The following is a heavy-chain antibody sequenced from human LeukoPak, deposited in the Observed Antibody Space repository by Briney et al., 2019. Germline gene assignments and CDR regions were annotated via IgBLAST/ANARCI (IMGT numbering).Heavy chain of an antibody. D-gene: IGHD5-24*01. CDR3: ARSRRDNYYYYYGMDV. CDR2: ISSSDTTI. V-gene: IGHV3-48*03. Sequence: PGRSLRLSCSASGFTFGDYVMTWVRQAPGKGLEWVSNISSSDTTIHYADSVKGRFTISRDNARNSLYLQMNSLRAEDTAVYYCARSRRDNYYYYYGMDVWGQGTTVTVSS. CDR1: GFTFGDYV. J-gene: IGHJ6*02.